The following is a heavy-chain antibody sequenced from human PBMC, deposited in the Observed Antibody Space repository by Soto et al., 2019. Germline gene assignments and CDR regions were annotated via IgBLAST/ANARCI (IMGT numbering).Heavy chain of an antibody. V-gene: IGHV1-18*01. CDR2: ISPYNGDT. CDR1: GYTFTTYG. CDR3: ARALSMAQYYYYMDV. Sequence: QVQLVQSGPEVKKPGASVKVSCKASGYTFTTYGISWVRQAPGQGLEWMGWISPYNGDTHYAERFQGRLTMTTDTSATSAYTELRTLSSDDRAVYFCARALSMAQYYYYMDVWGKGTTVTVSS. J-gene: IGHJ6*03.